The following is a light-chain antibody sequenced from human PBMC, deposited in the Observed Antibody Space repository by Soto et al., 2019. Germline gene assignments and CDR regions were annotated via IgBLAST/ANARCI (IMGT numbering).Light chain of an antibody. CDR2: DAS. Sequence: EIVLTQSPGTLSLSPGERATLSCRASQSVSSSYLDWYQQKPGQAPRLLIYDASSRATGIPDRFSGSGSGTDFTLTISRLEPEDFAVYYCQQYGSSSYTFGQGTKLEIQ. J-gene: IGKJ2*01. CDR3: QQYGSSSYT. V-gene: IGKV3-20*01. CDR1: QSVSSSY.